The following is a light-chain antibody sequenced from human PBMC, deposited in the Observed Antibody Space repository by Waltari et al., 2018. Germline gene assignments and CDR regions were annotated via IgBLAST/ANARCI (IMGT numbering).Light chain of an antibody. CDR2: GAS. J-gene: IGKJ1*01. CDR3: QNHERLPAT. CDR1: QSVSRD. V-gene: IGKV3-20*01. Sequence: EVVLKQSPGPPSLSPGERTTLFCRASQSVSRDFVWYQQKPGQGPRLRIDGASIRAAGIPDRFSGSGSGTDFTLSISRLEPEDFAVYYCQNHERLPATFGQGTRVEIK.